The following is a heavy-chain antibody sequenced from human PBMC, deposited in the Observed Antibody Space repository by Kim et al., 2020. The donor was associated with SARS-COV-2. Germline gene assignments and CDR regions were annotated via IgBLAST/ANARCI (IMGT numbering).Heavy chain of an antibody. CDR1: GYTFTGYY. Sequence: ASVKVSCKASGYTFTGYYMHWVRQAPGQGLEWMGWINPNSGGTNYAQKFQGRVTMTRDTSISTAYMELSRLRSDDTAVYYCARLYCSSTSCYVNWFDPWGQGTLVTVSS. CDR2: INPNSGGT. CDR3: ARLYCSSTSCYVNWFDP. J-gene: IGHJ5*02. D-gene: IGHD2-2*01. V-gene: IGHV1-2*02.